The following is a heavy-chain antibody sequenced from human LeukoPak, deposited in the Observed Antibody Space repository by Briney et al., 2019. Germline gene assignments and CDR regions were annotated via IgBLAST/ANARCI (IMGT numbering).Heavy chain of an antibody. CDR1: GGSFSGYY. V-gene: IGHV4-34*01. Sequence: PSETLSLTCAVYGGSFSGYYWSWIRQPPGKGLEWIGEINHSGSTNYNPSLKSRVTISVDTSKNQFSLKLSSVTAADTAVYYCARGNILTGPNSASAFDIWGQGTMVTVSS. CDR2: INHSGST. D-gene: IGHD3-9*01. CDR3: ARGNILTGPNSASAFDI. J-gene: IGHJ3*02.